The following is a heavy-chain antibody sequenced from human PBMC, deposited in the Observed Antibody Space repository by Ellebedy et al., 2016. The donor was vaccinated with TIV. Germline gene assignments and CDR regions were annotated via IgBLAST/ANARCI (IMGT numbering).Heavy chain of an antibody. V-gene: IGHV1-18*04. CDR1: GYTFSSFG. J-gene: IGHJ4*02. CDR2: VSSYTGNT. CDR3: ARVIGLRDCDGATCSPPPPLDY. D-gene: IGHD2-21*01. Sequence: ASVKVSCKASGYTFSSFGFSWLRQAPGRGLEWMGWVSSYTGNTKYAQEVQGRVSMTTDRLTTTAYMELRSLRPDDTAVYYCARVIGLRDCDGATCSPPPPLDYWGQGTLVTVSS.